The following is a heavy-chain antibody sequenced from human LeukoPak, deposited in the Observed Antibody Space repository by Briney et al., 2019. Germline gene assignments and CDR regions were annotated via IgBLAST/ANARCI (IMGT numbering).Heavy chain of an antibody. CDR1: GFIFSDVW. Sequence: GGSLRLSCAASGFIFSDVWMNWVRQAPGKGLEWVGFIRGKPYGETTEYAASVQGRFTISRDDSESTTYLQLNSLKIEDTAVYYCTRGSDTIFGVARDGFDSWGQGTLVTVSS. J-gene: IGHJ4*02. CDR3: TRGSDTIFGVARDGFDS. CDR2: IRGKPYGETT. D-gene: IGHD3-3*01. V-gene: IGHV3-49*04.